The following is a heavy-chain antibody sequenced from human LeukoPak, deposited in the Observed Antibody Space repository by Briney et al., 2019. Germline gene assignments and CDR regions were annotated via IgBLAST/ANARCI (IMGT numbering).Heavy chain of an antibody. Sequence: SETLSLTCTVSGGSISSSSYYWGWIRQPPGKGLEWIGSIYYSGSTYYNPSLKSRVTISVDTSKNQFSLKLSSVTAADTAVYYCARENSYGYVLGYWGQGTLVTVSS. D-gene: IGHD5-18*01. CDR1: GGSISSSSYY. CDR3: ARENSYGYVLGY. V-gene: IGHV4-39*02. J-gene: IGHJ4*02. CDR2: IYYSGST.